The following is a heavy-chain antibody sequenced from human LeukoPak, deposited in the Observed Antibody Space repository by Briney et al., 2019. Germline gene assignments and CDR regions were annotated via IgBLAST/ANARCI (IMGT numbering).Heavy chain of an antibody. Sequence: ASVKLSLNASGYTFTGYYMHWVRQAPGQGLEWMGWIDPNSGGTNYAQKFQGRVTVTRDTSISTAYMELSRLRSDDTAVYYCARDEGGQLLGDYFDYWGQGTMVTVSS. CDR2: IDPNSGGT. CDR1: GYTFTGYY. V-gene: IGHV1-2*02. CDR3: ARDEGGQLLGDYFDY. D-gene: IGHD2-2*01. J-gene: IGHJ4*02.